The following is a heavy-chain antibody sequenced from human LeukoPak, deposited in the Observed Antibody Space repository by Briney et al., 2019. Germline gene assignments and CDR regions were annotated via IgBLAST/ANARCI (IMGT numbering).Heavy chain of an antibody. J-gene: IGHJ3*02. CDR2: MYHYGGT. CDR3: ARVGGMTTVNNAAFDI. D-gene: IGHD4-11*01. V-gene: IGHV4-59*01. Sequence: SETLSLTCSVSGGSINSDYWNWIRQPPGKGLEWIGYMYHYGGTNYNPSLKSRVTISIDKPKKQFSLKLISVTAADTAIYYCARVGGMTTVNNAAFDILGQGTMVTVSS. CDR1: GGSINSDY.